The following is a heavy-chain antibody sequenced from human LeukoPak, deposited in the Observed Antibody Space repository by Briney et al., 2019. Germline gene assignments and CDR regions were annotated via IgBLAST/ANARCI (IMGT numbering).Heavy chain of an antibody. CDR3: TRDHSGSYGWFDP. CDR2: IYHSGST. V-gene: IGHV4-38-2*02. J-gene: IGHJ5*02. CDR1: GYSISSGYY. Sequence: SETLSLTCTVSGYSISSGYYWDRIRQPPGKGLEWIGSIYHSGSTYYNPSLKSRVTISVDTSKNQFSLKLSSVTAADTAVYYCTRDHSGSYGWFDPWGQGTLVTVSS. D-gene: IGHD1-26*01.